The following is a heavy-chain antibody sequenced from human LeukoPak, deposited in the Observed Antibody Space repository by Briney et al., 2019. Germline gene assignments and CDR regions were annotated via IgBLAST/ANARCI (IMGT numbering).Heavy chain of an antibody. CDR3: AKDSREDSYYYYYYMDV. Sequence: GGSLSLSCAASGFTFSSYGMHWVRQAPGKGLEWVAFIRYDGSKKYYADSVKGRFTISRDNSKNTLYLQVSSLRGEDTAVYYCAKDSREDSYYYYYYMDVWGKGTTVTVSS. J-gene: IGHJ6*03. D-gene: IGHD1-26*01. CDR1: GFTFSSYG. V-gene: IGHV3-30*02. CDR2: IRYDGSKK.